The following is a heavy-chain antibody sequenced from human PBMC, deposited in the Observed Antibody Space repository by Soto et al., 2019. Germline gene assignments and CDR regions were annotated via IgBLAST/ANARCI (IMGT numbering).Heavy chain of an antibody. CDR1: GHTFTSYG. D-gene: IGHD3-3*01. CDR2: ISAYNGNT. J-gene: IGHJ4*02. Sequence: ASVKVSCKASGHTFTSYGISWVRQAPGQGLEWMGWISAYNGNTNYAQKLQGRVTMTTDTSTSTAYMELRSLRSDGTAVYYCARDGITIFGVVNIDYWGQGTLVTVSS. V-gene: IGHV1-18*04. CDR3: ARDGITIFGVVNIDY.